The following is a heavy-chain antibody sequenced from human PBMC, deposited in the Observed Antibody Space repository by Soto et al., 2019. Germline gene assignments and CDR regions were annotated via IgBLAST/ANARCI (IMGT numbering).Heavy chain of an antibody. Sequence: EVQLVESGGGLVQPGESLRLSCAASGFTFSNYWMHWIRQAPGKGLVWVSRVSSDGGSTAYASSVAGRLTISRDNAKNTLYLQMTSLSDEDTAVYYCARGLPNFSSFDSWGQGTLVTVSS. CDR3: ARGLPNFSSFDS. J-gene: IGHJ4*02. CDR2: VSSDGGST. V-gene: IGHV3-74*01. D-gene: IGHD5-12*01. CDR1: GFTFSNYW.